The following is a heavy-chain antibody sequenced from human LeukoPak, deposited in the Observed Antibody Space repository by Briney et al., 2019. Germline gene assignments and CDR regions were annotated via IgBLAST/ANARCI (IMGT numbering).Heavy chain of an antibody. D-gene: IGHD1-26*01. CDR2: IYSGGST. Sequence: PGGSLRLSCAASGFTVSSNYMSWVRQAPGKGLEWVSVIYSGGSTYYADSVKGRFTISRDNSKNTLYLQMNSLRAEDTAVYYCARSSTQWELLMGYWDQGTLVTVSS. J-gene: IGHJ4*02. CDR3: ARSSTQWELLMGY. V-gene: IGHV3-66*01. CDR1: GFTVSSNY.